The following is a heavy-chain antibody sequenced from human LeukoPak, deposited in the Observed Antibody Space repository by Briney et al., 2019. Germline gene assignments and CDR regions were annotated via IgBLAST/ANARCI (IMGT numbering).Heavy chain of an antibody. CDR2: INHSGNT. CDR1: GGSFSGYY. CDR3: ARRGYSLVY. J-gene: IGHJ4*02. V-gene: IGHV4-34*01. D-gene: IGHD5-18*01. Sequence: SETLSLTCAVYGGSFSGYYWSWIRQPPGKGLEWIGEINHSGNTNYNPSLKSRVTISVDTSKNQFSLKLSSVTAADTAVYYCARRGYSLVYWGQGTLVTVSS.